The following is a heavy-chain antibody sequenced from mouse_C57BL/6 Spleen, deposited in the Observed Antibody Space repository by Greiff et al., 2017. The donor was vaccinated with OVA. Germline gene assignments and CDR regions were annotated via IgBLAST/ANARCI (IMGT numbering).Heavy chain of an antibody. CDR2: IDPSDSYT. J-gene: IGHJ3*01. D-gene: IGHD6-1*01. V-gene: IGHV1-69*01. CDR3: ARGAAPFAY. Sequence: VQLQQPGAELVMPGASVKLSCKASGYTFTSYWMHWVTQRPGQGLEWIGEIDPSDSYTNYNQKFKGKSTLTVDKSSSTAYMQLSSLTSEDSAVYYCARGAAPFAYWGQGTLVTVSA. CDR1: GYTFTSYW.